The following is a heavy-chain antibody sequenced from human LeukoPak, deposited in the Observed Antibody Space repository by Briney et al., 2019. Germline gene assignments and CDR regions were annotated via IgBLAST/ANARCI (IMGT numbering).Heavy chain of an antibody. CDR3: TTDSDYDILTGYYPPDY. J-gene: IGHJ4*02. CDR2: IKSKTDGGTT. D-gene: IGHD3-9*01. V-gene: IGHV3-15*01. Sequence: PGGSLRLSCAASGFTFSNAWMSWVRQAPGKGLEWVGRIKSKTDGGTTDHAAPVKGRFAISRDDSKNTLYLQMNSLKTEDTAVYYCTTDSDYDILTGYYPPDYWGQGTLVTVSS. CDR1: GFTFSNAW.